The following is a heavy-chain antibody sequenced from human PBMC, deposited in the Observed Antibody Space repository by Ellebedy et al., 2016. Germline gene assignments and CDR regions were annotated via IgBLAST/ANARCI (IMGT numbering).Heavy chain of an antibody. Sequence: ASVKVSXXASGYTFTTFSITWVRQVPGQGLEWMGFVNTFSGNTKFAQKFQGRVSMTTDSSTHTAYMDLRSLRSHDTAMYYCAKTSGWGYGENWGQGTLVTVSS. D-gene: IGHD3-10*01. J-gene: IGHJ4*02. CDR1: GYTFTTFS. V-gene: IGHV1-18*04. CDR3: AKTSGWGYGEN. CDR2: VNTFSGNT.